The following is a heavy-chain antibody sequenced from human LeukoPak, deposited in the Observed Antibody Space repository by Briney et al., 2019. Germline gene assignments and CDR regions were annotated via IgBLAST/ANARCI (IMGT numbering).Heavy chain of an antibody. Sequence: GGSLRLSCAASGFTIRSNYMGWVRQAPGKGLEWVSVIYSGNSTHYADSVKGRFTISRDNSKNTLYLQMHSLRAEDTAVYYCANTLVGATTVLDYWGQGTLVTVSS. CDR3: ANTLVGATTVLDY. CDR1: GFTIRSNY. CDR2: IYSGNST. J-gene: IGHJ4*02. V-gene: IGHV3-66*02. D-gene: IGHD1-26*01.